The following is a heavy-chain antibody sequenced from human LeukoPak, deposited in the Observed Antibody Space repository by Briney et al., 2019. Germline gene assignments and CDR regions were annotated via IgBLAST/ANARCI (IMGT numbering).Heavy chain of an antibody. D-gene: IGHD2-2*01. CDR2: IRYDGSNK. V-gene: IGHV3-30*02. Sequence: GGSLRLSCAASGFTFSSYGMHWVRQAPGKGLEWVAFIRYDGSNKYYADSVKGRFTISRDNSKNTLYLQMNSLRAEDTAVYYCAKEGGIVVVPAAMRADYWGQGTLVTVSS. CDR1: GFTFSSYG. J-gene: IGHJ4*02. CDR3: AKEGGIVVVPAAMRADY.